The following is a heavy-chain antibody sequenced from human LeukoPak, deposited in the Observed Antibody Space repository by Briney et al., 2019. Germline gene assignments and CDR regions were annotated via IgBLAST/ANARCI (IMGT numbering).Heavy chain of an antibody. Sequence: GGSLRLSCAASGFTFSSYWMYWVRQAPGKGLVWVSRINNDGSSTIYADSVKGRFTISRDNAKNTLYLQMNSPRDDDTAVYYCVRDNGGEHLWGRGTLVTVSS. V-gene: IGHV3-74*01. J-gene: IGHJ4*02. D-gene: IGHD3-16*01. CDR2: INNDGSST. CDR3: VRDNGGEHL. CDR1: GFTFSSYW.